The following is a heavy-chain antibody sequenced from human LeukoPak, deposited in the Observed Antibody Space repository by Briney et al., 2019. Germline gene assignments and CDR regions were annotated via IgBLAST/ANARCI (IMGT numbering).Heavy chain of an antibody. V-gene: IGHV1-46*01. J-gene: IGHJ3*02. Sequence: GASVKVSCKASGYTFTSYYMHWVRQAPGQGLEWMGIINPSGGSTSYAQKFQGRVTMTRDTSTSTVYMELSSLRSEDTAVYYCARGYYDSSGPGPAFDIWGQGTMVTVSS. D-gene: IGHD3-22*01. CDR1: GYTFTSYY. CDR3: ARGYYDSSGPGPAFDI. CDR2: INPSGGST.